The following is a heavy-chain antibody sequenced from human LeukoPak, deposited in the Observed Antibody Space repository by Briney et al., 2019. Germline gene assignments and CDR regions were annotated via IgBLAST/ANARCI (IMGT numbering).Heavy chain of an antibody. D-gene: IGHD1-1*01. CDR3: ARAYPKLERLPNYFDY. Sequence: SETLSLTCTVSGGSISSSSYYWGWIRQPPGKGLEWIGSIYYSGSTYYNPSLKSRVTISVDTSKNQFSLKLSSVTAADTAVYYCARAYPKLERLPNYFDYWGQGTLVTVSS. J-gene: IGHJ4*02. CDR2: IYYSGST. CDR1: GGSISSSSYY. V-gene: IGHV4-39*01.